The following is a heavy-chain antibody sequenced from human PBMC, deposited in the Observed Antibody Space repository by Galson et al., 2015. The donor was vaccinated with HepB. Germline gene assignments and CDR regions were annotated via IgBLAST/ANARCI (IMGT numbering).Heavy chain of an antibody. J-gene: IGHJ3*02. CDR1: GYSFTSYW. CDR3: ARKCLSDCFGVVPNDAFDI. V-gene: IGHV5-10-1*01. Sequence: QSGAEVKKPGESPRISCKGSGYSFTSYWISWVRQMPGKGLEWMGRIDPSDSYTNYSPSFQGHVTISADKSISTAYLQWSSLKASDTAMYYCARKCLSDCFGVVPNDAFDIWGQGTMVTVSS. CDR2: IDPSDSYT. D-gene: IGHD3-3*01.